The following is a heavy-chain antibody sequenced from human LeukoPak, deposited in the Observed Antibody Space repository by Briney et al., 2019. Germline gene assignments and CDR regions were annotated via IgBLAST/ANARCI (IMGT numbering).Heavy chain of an antibody. CDR3: ARMAAVAGTDDY. CDR1: GFTVSSNY. D-gene: IGHD6-19*01. J-gene: IGHJ4*02. V-gene: IGHV3-53*01. CDR2: IYSGGST. Sequence: GGSLRLSCAASGFTVSSNYMSWVRQAPGKGLEWVSVIYSGGSTYYADSVKGRFTISRDNAKNSLYLQMNSLRAEDTAVYYCARMAAVAGTDDYWGQGTLVTVSS.